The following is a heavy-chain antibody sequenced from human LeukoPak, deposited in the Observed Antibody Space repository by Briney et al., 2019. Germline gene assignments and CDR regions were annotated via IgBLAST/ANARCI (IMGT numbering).Heavy chain of an antibody. CDR1: GYSFTTYW. V-gene: IGHV3-7*01. J-gene: IGHJ4*02. Sequence: GESLKISCKGSGYSFTTYWMSWVRQAPGKGLEWVANIKQDGSEKYYVDSVKGRFTISRDNAKNSLYLQMNSLRAEDTAVYYCARERAAAGPFFDYWGQGTLVTVSS. D-gene: IGHD6-13*01. CDR3: ARERAAAGPFFDY. CDR2: IKQDGSEK.